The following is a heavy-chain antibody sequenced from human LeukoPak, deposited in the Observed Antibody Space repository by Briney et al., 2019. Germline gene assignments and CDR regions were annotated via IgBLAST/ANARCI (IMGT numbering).Heavy chain of an antibody. J-gene: IGHJ5*02. CDR3: VDWKGWFDP. CDR2: IYYSGST. V-gene: IGHV4-31*03. CDR1: GGSLSSGGYY. Sequence: SETLSLTCTASGGSLSSGGYYWSWIRQHPGKGLEWIGYIYYSGSTYYNPSLKSRVTISVDTSKNQFSLKLSSVTAADTAVYYCVDWKGWFDPWGQGTLVTVSS. D-gene: IGHD1-1*01.